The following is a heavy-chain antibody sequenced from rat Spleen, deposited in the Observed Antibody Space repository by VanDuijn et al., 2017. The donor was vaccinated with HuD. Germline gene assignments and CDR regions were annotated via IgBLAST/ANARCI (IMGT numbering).Heavy chain of an antibody. CDR2: ITNTGGSI. Sequence: EVQLVESGGGLVQPGRSLKLSCVASGFTFNNYWMSWIRQAPGKGLEWVASITNTGGSIYYPDSVKGRFTISRDNAQNTLYLQMNSLRSEDTATYYCTRDTVYNSGSYFDYWGQGVMVTVSS. D-gene: IGHD4-3*01. J-gene: IGHJ2*01. V-gene: IGHV5-31*01. CDR1: GFTFNNYW. CDR3: TRDTVYNSGSYFDY.